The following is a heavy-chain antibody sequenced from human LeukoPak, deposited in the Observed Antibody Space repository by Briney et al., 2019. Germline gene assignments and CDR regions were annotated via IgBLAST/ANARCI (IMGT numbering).Heavy chain of an antibody. Sequence: ASVKVSCKASGYSFTRYALNWVRQAPGQGLEWMGWINTNTGNPTYAQGFTGRFFFSLDTSVSTAYLQISSLKAEDTAVYYCARNNNGDYASQYSYWGQGTLVTVSP. J-gene: IGHJ4*02. CDR1: GYSFTRYA. D-gene: IGHD4-17*01. V-gene: IGHV7-4-1*02. CDR2: INTNTGNP. CDR3: ARNNNGDYASQYSY.